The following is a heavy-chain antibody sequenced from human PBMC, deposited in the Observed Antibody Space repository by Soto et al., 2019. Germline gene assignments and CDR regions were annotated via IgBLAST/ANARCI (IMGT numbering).Heavy chain of an antibody. J-gene: IGHJ5*02. CDR1: GGSDVFNNYP. CDR3: ARHYPTAVSGAGWFDT. CDR2: IITMFNTA. D-gene: IGHD6-19*01. Sequence: QVQLVQSGAEIKKPASSVKVSCKASGGSDVFNNYPVSWVRQAPGQGLEWMGAIITMFNTADYAQRFLGRVTIAADEFTRTVYMELTSLTSDDTAVYHCARHYPTAVSGAGWFDTWGQGTLVTVSS. V-gene: IGHV1-69*01.